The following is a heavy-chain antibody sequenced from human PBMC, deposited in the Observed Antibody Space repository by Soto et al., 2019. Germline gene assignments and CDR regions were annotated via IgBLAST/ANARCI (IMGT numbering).Heavy chain of an antibody. CDR2: IYHSGST. D-gene: IGHD4-17*01. V-gene: IGHV4-59*12. CDR3: ARSKTTVTTFDY. Sequence: SETLSLTCTVSGDSISSYYWSWIRQPPGKGLEWIGYIYHSGSTYYNPSLKSRVTISVDRSKNQFSLKLSSVTAADTAVYYCARSKTTVTTFDYWGQGTLVTVSS. CDR1: GDSISSYY. J-gene: IGHJ4*02.